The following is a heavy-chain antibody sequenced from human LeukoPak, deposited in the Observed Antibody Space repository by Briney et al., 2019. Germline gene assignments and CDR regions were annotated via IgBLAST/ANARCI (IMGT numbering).Heavy chain of an antibody. Sequence: SETVSLTCTVSGGSISSYYWSWIRQPPGKGLEWIGYISYSGSTNYNPSLKSRVTISVDTSKNQFSLKLSSVTAADTAVYYCARALSSYWDYWGQGTLVTVSS. CDR3: ARALSSYWDY. D-gene: IGHD3-3*01. V-gene: IGHV4-59*01. CDR1: GGSISSYY. CDR2: ISYSGST. J-gene: IGHJ4*02.